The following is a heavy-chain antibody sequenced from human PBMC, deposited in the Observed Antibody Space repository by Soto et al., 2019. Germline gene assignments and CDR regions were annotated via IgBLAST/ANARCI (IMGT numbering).Heavy chain of an antibody. Sequence: QVQLQEWGPGLVKPSGTLSLTCAVSGGSISSSNWWTWVRQPPGKGLEWIGEIYHSGRTNSNPSLKSRVDISVDKSKNQFSLKVTSVTAADTAVYYCAILLRSTYGMDVWGQGTTVTVSS. V-gene: IGHV4-4*02. J-gene: IGHJ6*02. CDR3: AILLRSTYGMDV. CDR1: GGSISSSNW. D-gene: IGHD3-3*01. CDR2: IYHSGRT.